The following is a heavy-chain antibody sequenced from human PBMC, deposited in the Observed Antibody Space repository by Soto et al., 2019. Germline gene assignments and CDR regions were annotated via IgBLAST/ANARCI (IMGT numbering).Heavy chain of an antibody. CDR3: ARERDTAMSNLDY. D-gene: IGHD5-18*01. V-gene: IGHV1-2*04. J-gene: IGHJ4*02. CDR1: GYTLTELS. Sequence: ASVKVSCKVSGYTLTELSMHWVRQAPGQGLEWMGWINPNSGGTNYAQKFQGWVTMTRDTSISTAYMELSRLRSDDTAVYYCARERDTAMSNLDYWGQGTLVTSPQ. CDR2: INPNSGGT.